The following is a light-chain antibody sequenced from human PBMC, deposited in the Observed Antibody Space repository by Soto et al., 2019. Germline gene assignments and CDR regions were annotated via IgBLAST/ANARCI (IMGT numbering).Light chain of an antibody. CDR1: NSDIGASNS. CDR2: EVT. Sequence: QSALTQPPSASGSPGQSVTISCAGSNSDIGASNSVSWYQQHPGKAPKLLISEVTKRPSGVPDRFSGSKSGNTASLTVSGLQAEDEADYYCGSKAGSNTHVVFGAGTQLTV. CDR3: GSKAGSNTHVV. J-gene: IGLJ2*01. V-gene: IGLV2-8*01.